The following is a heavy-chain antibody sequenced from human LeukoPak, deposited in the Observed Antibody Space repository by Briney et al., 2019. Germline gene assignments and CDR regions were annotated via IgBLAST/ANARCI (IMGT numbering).Heavy chain of an antibody. V-gene: IGHV5-51*01. CDR3: ARSGYSSSLFDY. J-gene: IGHJ4*02. CDR2: IYPDDSDT. D-gene: IGHD6-13*01. Sequence: GESLKISCEGSGYIFTSYWIGWVRQMPGKGLEWMGIIYPDDSDTRYSPSFQGQVTISADKSISTAYLQWSSLKASDTAIYYCARSGYSSSLFDYWGQGTLVTVPS. CDR1: GYIFTSYW.